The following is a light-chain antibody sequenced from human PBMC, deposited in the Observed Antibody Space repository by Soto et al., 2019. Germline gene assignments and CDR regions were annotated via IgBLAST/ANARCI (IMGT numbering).Light chain of an antibody. CDR3: QERTNWPPGIT. V-gene: IGKV3-11*01. Sequence: EIVLTQSSATLSASPGEGVTLSCRASRSVGSNLAWYQHKPGQAPRLLIYGASTRATGIPGRFSGSGSGTDFTLTISSLEPEDFAVYYCQERTNWPPGITFGPGTKVDIK. J-gene: IGKJ3*01. CDR2: GAS. CDR1: RSVGSN.